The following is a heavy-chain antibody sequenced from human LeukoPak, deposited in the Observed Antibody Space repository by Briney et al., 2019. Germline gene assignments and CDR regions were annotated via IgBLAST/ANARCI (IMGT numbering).Heavy chain of an antibody. D-gene: IGHD3-22*01. V-gene: IGHV3-66*01. J-gene: IGHJ4*02. CDR2: IYSGGST. CDR3: ARYYYDSSGYYFYFDY. CDR1: GFTVSSNY. Sequence: GGSLRLSCAASGFTVSSNYMSWVRQAPGEGLEWVSVIYSGGSTYYADSVKGRFTISRDNSKNTLYLQMNSLRAEDTAVYYCARYYYDSSGYYFYFDYWGQGTLVTVSS.